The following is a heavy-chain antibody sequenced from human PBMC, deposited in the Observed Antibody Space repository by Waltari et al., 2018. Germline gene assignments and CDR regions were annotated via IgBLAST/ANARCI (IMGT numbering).Heavy chain of an antibody. CDR1: GGSFSGYY. V-gene: IGHV4-34*01. CDR3: ARGLRSDY. J-gene: IGHJ4*02. D-gene: IGHD3-10*01. CDR2: INHSGST. Sequence: QVQLQQWGAGLLKPTETLSLTCAVYGGSFSGYYRSWIRQPPGKGMEWIGEINHSGSTNYNPSLKSRVTISVDTSKNQFSLKLSSVTAADTAVYYCARGLRSDYWGQGTLVTVSS.